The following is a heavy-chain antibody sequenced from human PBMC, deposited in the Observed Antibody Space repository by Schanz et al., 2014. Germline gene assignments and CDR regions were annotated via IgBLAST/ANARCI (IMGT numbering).Heavy chain of an antibody. CDR3: ARGRGFYDY. V-gene: IGHV1-2*06. CDR1: GYTFTGYH. CDR2: INPNSGAA. J-gene: IGHJ4*02. D-gene: IGHD3-10*01. Sequence: QVQLVQSGAEVKKPGASVKVSCKASGYTFTGYHMHWVRQAPGQGLEWMGRINPNSGAANYAQKFQGRVTLTRDTSRSTAYMELSRLTSDDTAVHYCARGRGFYDYWGQGTLVTVSS.